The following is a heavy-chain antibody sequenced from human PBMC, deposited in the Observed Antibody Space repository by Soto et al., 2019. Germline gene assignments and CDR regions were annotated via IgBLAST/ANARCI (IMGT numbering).Heavy chain of an antibody. Sequence: QVQLVQSGAEVKKPGASVKVSCKAYGYTFTSYGISWVRQAPGQGLDWMGWISAYNGNTNYAHKLQGRVTMTTDTSTSTAYMELRSLRSDDTAVYYCARLPKGDYSNYQCQHWCQGTLVTVSS. CDR1: GYTFTSYG. V-gene: IGHV1-18*01. CDR2: ISAYNGNT. CDR3: ARLPKGDYSNYQCQH. D-gene: IGHD4-4*01. J-gene: IGHJ1*01.